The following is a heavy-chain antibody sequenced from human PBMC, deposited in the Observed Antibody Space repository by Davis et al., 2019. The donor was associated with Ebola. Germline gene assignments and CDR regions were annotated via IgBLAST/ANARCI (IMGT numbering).Heavy chain of an antibody. CDR1: GGSVSSGSYY. V-gene: IGHV4-61*01. CDR2: IYYSGST. CDR3: ARERGGDYDFWSSYAFDI. D-gene: IGHD3-3*01. Sequence: SETLSLTCTVSGGSVSSGSYYWSWIRQPPGKGLEWIGYIYYSGSTNYNPSLKSRVTISVDTSKNQFSLKLSSVTAADTAVYYCARERGGDYDFWSSYAFDIWGQGTMVTVSS. J-gene: IGHJ3*02.